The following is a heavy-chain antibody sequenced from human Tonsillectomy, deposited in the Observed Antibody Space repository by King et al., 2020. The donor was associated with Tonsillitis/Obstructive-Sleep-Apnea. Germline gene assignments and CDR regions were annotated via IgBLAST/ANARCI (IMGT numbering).Heavy chain of an antibody. Sequence: VQLQQWGAGLLKPSETLSLTCAVYGESFSYHYWNWIRQPPGKGLEWIGEINHRGSTNYNPSLKSRVTMSIDTSKNQFSLKLSSVTAADTAIYYCARRHSITVVPFDYWGQGTLVTVSS. V-gene: IGHV4-34*01. CDR2: INHRGST. CDR1: GESFSYHY. J-gene: IGHJ4*02. CDR3: ARRHSITVVPFDY. D-gene: IGHD1-20*01.